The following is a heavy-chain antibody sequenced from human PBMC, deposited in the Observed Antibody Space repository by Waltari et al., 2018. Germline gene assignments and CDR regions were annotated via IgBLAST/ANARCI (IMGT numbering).Heavy chain of an antibody. CDR3: ARDRGRGIYLDS. CDR1: GESMSSTDW. J-gene: IGHJ4*02. Sequence: QLQLQQSGPGLVKPSESLSLTCAASGESMSSTDWWSWVRQSTGKGLEWIGQVHSSGRTNYNPSLASRVTISIDTSNNQFSLKMPSPTAADTAIYYCARDRGRGIYLDSWGQGTLVTVSP. D-gene: IGHD2-15*01. V-gene: IGHV4-4*02. CDR2: VHSSGRT.